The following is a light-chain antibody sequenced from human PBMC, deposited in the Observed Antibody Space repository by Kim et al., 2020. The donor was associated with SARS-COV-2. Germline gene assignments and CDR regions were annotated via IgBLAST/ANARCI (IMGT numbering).Light chain of an antibody. CDR2: DAS. CDR3: QQRSNWPPYT. J-gene: IGKJ2*01. V-gene: IGKV3-11*01. CDR1: QSVNSY. Sequence: CPGECASRSCRASQSVNSYLAWYQQKPGQAPRLLIYDASNRATGIPARFSGSGSGTDFTLTISSLEPEDFAVYYCQQRSNWPPYTFGQGTKLEI.